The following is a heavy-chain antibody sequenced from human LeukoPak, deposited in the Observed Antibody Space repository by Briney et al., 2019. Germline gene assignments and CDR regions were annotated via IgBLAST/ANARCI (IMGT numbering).Heavy chain of an antibody. CDR2: IYYTGST. V-gene: IGHV4-59*01. Sequence: PSETLSLTCTVSGGSISSYYWSWIRQPPGKGLEWIGYIYYTGSTKYNPSLKSRVTISVDTSKNQFSLKLSSVTAADTAVYYSARGRYSPDYWGQGTLMTVSS. D-gene: IGHD1-1*01. CDR1: GGSISSYY. CDR3: ARGRYSPDY. J-gene: IGHJ4*02.